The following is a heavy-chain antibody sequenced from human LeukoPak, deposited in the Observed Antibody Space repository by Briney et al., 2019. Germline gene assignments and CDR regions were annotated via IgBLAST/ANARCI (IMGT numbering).Heavy chain of an antibody. V-gene: IGHV1-2*02. J-gene: IGHJ5*02. CDR2: INPNSGDT. CDR1: GYTFTGYYGYD. D-gene: IGHD6-13*01. CDR3: AREGRSGAIAAAGTYNWFDP. Sequence: ASVKVSCKASGYTFTGYYGYDMHWVRPAPGQGLEWMGWINPNSGDTKYAQKFQGRVTMTRDTSISTAYMELSSLRSDDTAVYYCAREGRSGAIAAAGTYNWFDPWGQGALVTVSS.